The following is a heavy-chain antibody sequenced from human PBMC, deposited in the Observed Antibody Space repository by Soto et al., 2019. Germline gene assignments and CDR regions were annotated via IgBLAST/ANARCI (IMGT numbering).Heavy chain of an antibody. D-gene: IGHD4-17*01. CDR3: ARRSTVTYWFDP. J-gene: IGHJ5*02. CDR1: GGSISSGGYS. Sequence: SETLSLTCTVSGGSISSGGYSWSWIRQPPGKGLEWIGYIYHSGSTYYNPSLKSRVTISVDRSKNQFSLKLSSVTAADTAVYYCARRSTVTYWFDPWGQGTLVTVSS. CDR2: IYHSGST. V-gene: IGHV4-30-2*02.